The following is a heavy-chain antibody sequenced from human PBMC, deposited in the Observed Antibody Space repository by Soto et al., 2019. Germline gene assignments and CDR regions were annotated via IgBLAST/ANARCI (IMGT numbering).Heavy chain of an antibody. CDR3: ALYSYSVFDH. CDR2: IYWDDDK. V-gene: IGHV2-5*02. Sequence: KESGPTLVKPTQTLTLTCTFSGFSLTTSGLGVGWIRQSPGKALEWLALIYWDDDKRYSPSLRSRLTVTGDTSKNQVILKMTNMDPVDTATYYCALYSYSVFDHWGQGTLVTVSS. D-gene: IGHD5-18*01. J-gene: IGHJ4*02. CDR1: GFSLTTSGLG.